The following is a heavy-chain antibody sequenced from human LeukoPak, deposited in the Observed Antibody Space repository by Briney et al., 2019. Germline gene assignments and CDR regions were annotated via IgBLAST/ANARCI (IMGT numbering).Heavy chain of an antibody. CDR2: TYYRSKWYN. J-gene: IGHJ3*02. CDR3: ARDRVWFGELLFAFDI. CDR1: GDSVSSNSAA. D-gene: IGHD3-10*01. V-gene: IGHV6-1*01. Sequence: SQTLSLTCAISGDSVSSNSAAWNWIRQSPSRGLEWLGRTYYRSKWYNDYAVSVKSRITINPDTSKNQFSLQLNSVTPEDTAVYYCARDRVWFGELLFAFDIWGQGTMVTVSS.